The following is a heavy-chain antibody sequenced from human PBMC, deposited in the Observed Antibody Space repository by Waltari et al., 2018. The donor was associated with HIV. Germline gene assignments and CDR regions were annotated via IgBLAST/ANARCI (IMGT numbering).Heavy chain of an antibody. V-gene: IGHV4-39*01. J-gene: IGHJ4*02. Sequence: QLQLQESGPGLVTPSETLSLTCSASGGPISTTSFYWPWIRQAPGKGLEWIGSVYYTGGTFYNPSLESRLSVSVDTSKKEVSLRLSSVTAADTAVYYCARHMISERGSYDILTGFDYWGQGTLVTVSS. D-gene: IGHD3-9*01. CDR3: ARHMISERGSYDILTGFDY. CDR1: GGPISTTSFY. CDR2: VYYTGGT.